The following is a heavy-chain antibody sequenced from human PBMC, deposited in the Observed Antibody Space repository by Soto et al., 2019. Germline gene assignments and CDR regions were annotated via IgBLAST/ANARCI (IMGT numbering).Heavy chain of an antibody. CDR3: TTDWALSYDFWSGYYRPRFDY. Sequence: GGSLRLSCAASGFTFSNAWMNWVRQAPGKGLEWVGRIKSKTDGGTTDYAAPVKGRFTISRDDSKNTLYLQMNSLKTEDTAVYYCTTDWALSYDFWSGYYRPRFDYWGQGTLVTVSS. J-gene: IGHJ4*02. CDR1: GFTFSNAW. CDR2: IKSKTDGGTT. D-gene: IGHD3-3*01. V-gene: IGHV3-15*07.